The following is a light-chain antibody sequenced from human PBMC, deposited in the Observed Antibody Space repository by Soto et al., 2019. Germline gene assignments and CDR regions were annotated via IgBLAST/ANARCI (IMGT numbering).Light chain of an antibody. V-gene: IGKV1-5*03. CDR3: QQSYSTPFI. J-gene: IGKJ3*01. Sequence: DIQMTQSPSTLSGSVGDRVTITCRASQTISSWLAWYQQKPGKAPKLLIYKASTLKSGVPSRFSGSGSGTDFTLTITSLQPEDFATYYCQQSYSTPFIFGPGTKVDIK. CDR1: QTISSW. CDR2: KAS.